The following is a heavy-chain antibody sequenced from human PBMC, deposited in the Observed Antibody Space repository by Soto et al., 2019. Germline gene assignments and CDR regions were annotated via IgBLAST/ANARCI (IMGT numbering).Heavy chain of an antibody. CDR2: IKQDGSEK. D-gene: IGHD3-22*01. V-gene: IGHV3-7*03. CDR3: AREQVPYYYDSSGYFYGY. J-gene: IGHJ4*02. CDR1: GFTFSSYW. Sequence: GGSLRLSCAASGFTFSSYWMSWVRQAPGKGLEWVANIKQDGSEKYYVDSVKGRFTISRDNAKNSLYLQMNSLRAEDTAVYYCAREQVPYYYDSSGYFYGYWGQGTMVPVSS.